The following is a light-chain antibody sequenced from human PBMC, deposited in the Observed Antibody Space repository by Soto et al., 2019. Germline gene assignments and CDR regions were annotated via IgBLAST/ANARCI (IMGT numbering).Light chain of an antibody. J-gene: IGKJ3*01. V-gene: IGKV3-11*01. CDR3: QQRSNWPGT. CDR2: GAS. Sequence: EIVLTQSPATLSLSPGERATLSCRVSQSVSSFLAWYQQKPGQAPRLLIYGASNRATGIPARFSGSGSGTDFTLTISSLEPEDFAVYYCQQRSNWPGTFGPGTKVDIK. CDR1: QSVSSF.